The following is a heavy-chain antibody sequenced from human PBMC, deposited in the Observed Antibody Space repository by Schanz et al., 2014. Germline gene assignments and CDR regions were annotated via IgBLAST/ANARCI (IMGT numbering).Heavy chain of an antibody. CDR2: IYYSGST. CDR1: GGSISSSSHF. CDR3: ARQGDVYRLDY. Sequence: QLQLQESGPGLVKPSETLSLTCTVSGGSISSSSHFWGWIRQPPGKGLEWIGFIYYSGSTNYNPSLAERVTWSFDTPGKQFPRNLSSGTAADTAMYFCARQGDVYRLDYWGQGTLVTVTS. J-gene: IGHJ4*02. D-gene: IGHD1-26*01. V-gene: IGHV4-61*05.